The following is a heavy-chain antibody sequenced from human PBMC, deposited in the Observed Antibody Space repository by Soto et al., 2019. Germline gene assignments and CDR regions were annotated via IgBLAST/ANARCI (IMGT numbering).Heavy chain of an antibody. D-gene: IGHD6-19*01. CDR3: AKTAEAVAGTVYGY. J-gene: IGHJ4*02. Sequence: WWSLRLSCTASVFTFNTYAMSWFRQAPGKGLEWVSTISDSGGSTFYADSVKGRFTISRDNSKSTLYLQMNSLRAEDTAVYYCAKTAEAVAGTVYGYWGQGTLVTVSS. CDR1: VFTFNTYA. V-gene: IGHV3-23*01. CDR2: ISDSGGST.